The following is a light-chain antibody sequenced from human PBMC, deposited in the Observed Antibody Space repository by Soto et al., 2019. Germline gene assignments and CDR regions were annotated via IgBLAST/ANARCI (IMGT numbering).Light chain of an antibody. CDR1: SSDIGAYNF. CDR2: DVN. J-gene: IGLJ2*01. CDR3: TSWTTSTTMI. V-gene: IGLV2-14*03. Sequence: QSALTQPASVSGSPGQSITISCTGTSSDIGAYNFVSWYQQHPGKAPQLMLYDVNIRPSGVSNRFSGSKSGNTASLTISGLQAEDEADYYCTSWTTSTTMISGGGTKLTVL.